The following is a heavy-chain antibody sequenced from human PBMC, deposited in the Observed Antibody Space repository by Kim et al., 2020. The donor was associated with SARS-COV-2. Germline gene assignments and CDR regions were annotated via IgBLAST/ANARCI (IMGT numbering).Heavy chain of an antibody. Sequence: SETLSLTCAVYGGSFSGYYWNWIRQTPGTGLEWIGEIKYSGETYYNPSLKSRVTMSADTSKNQYSLNLNSVTAADTAVYYCVRQAQLGVLADVDSWGQGTLVTVSS. V-gene: IGHV4-34*01. D-gene: IGHD1-1*01. J-gene: IGHJ4*02. CDR1: GGSFSGYY. CDR2: IKYSGET. CDR3: VRQAQLGVLADVDS.